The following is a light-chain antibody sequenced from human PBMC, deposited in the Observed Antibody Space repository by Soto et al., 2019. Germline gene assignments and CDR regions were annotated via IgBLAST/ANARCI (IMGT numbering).Light chain of an antibody. CDR3: QQYGTSPRT. CDR2: GAS. V-gene: IGKV3-20*01. CDR1: QSVSSSY. Sequence: EIVLTQSPGTLSLSPGEGATLYCRASQSVSSSYLAWYQQKPGQAPGLLISGASSRATGIPDRFSGRGSGTDFTLTISRLEPEDFAVYYCQQYGTSPRTFGQGTKVDIK. J-gene: IGKJ1*01.